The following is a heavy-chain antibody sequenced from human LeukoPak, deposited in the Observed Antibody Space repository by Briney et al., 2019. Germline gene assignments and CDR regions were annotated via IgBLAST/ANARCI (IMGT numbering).Heavy chain of an antibody. CDR1: GFTSSSYS. V-gene: IGHV3-30-3*01. CDR3: ARGGHYYDSSGQNAFDI. CDR2: ISDDGTNK. D-gene: IGHD3-22*01. Sequence: GSLRLSSAASGFTSSSYSMHWVRQARGKGLEGVAFISDDGTNKACADSVKSRFTISRDNAKNSLYLQMNSLRAEDTAVYYCARGGHYYDSSGQNAFDIWGQGTMVTVSS. J-gene: IGHJ3*02.